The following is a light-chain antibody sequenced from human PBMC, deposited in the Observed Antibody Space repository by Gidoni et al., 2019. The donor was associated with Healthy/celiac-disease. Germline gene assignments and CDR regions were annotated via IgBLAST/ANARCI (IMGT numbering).Light chain of an antibody. CDR2: QDS. V-gene: IGLV3-1*01. Sequence: SYALTQPPSVSVSPGQTASITCSGDKLGDKYACWYQQKPGQSPVLVIYQDSKRPSGSPERFSGSNSGNTATLTISGTQAMDEADYYCQAWDSSVVFGGGTKLTVL. CDR3: QAWDSSVV. CDR1: KLGDKY. J-gene: IGLJ2*01.